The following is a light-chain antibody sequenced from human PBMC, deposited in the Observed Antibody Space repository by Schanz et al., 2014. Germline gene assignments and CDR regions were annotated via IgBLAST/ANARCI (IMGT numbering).Light chain of an antibody. J-gene: IGLJ3*02. Sequence: QSALTQPRSVSASPGQSVTISCTATTSDLRSYKYVSWYQQHPGKAPRLLIYDVNKRPSGVPGRFSGTKSANMASLTISGLQTDDESDYHCCSYSDSGTWVFGGGTKVTVL. CDR2: DVN. CDR3: CSYSDSGTWV. V-gene: IGLV2-11*01. CDR1: TSDLRSYKY.